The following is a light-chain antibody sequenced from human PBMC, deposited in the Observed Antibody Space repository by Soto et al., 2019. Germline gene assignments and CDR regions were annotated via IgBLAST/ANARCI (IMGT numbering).Light chain of an antibody. J-gene: IGKJ1*01. CDR1: QSISSW. V-gene: IGKV1-5*03. CDR3: QHYNSYSEA. CDR2: KAS. Sequence: DIQMTQSPSTLSASIGDRVTITCRASQSISSWLAWYQQKPGKAPKLLIYKASTLQSGVPSRFRGSGSGKEFTLTISSLHPDDFATYYCQHYNSYSEAFGQGTKVEFK.